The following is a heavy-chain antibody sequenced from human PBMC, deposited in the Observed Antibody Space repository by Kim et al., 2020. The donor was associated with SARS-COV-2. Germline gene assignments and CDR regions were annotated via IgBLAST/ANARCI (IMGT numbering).Heavy chain of an antibody. CDR3: AKDPRGDYRYTAY. V-gene: IGHV3-23*01. Sequence: ADSVKGRFTSSRENSKNTWSLQMNSLRAEDTAVYYCAKDPRGDYRYTAYWGQGTLVTVSS. J-gene: IGHJ4*02. D-gene: IGHD4-17*01.